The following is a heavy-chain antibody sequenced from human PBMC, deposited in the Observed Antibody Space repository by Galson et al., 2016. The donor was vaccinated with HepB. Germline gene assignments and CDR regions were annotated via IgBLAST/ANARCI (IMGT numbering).Heavy chain of an antibody. V-gene: IGHV4-59*08. J-gene: IGHJ5*02. CDR3: ARRGSGYYHDWFDP. D-gene: IGHD3-3*01. Sequence: SETLSLTCTVSGGSISSTYWSWIRQPPGKGLEWHGYIYFTGTTNYNPPLKSRVTTSKDTSKNHFSLKLSSVTAADTAVYYCARRGSGYYHDWFDPWGQGSLVIVSS. CDR2: IYFTGTT. CDR1: GGSISSTY.